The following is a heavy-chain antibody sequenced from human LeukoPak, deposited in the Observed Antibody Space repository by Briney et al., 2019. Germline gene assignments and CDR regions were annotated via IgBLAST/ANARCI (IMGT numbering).Heavy chain of an antibody. V-gene: IGHV4-39*01. CDR1: GGSISSRSYY. CDR3: ARTKLEYSSSWGGKYFDY. J-gene: IGHJ4*02. Sequence: SETLSLTCTVSGGSISSRSYYWGWIRQPPGKGLEWIGSMYYSGSTYYNPSLKSRVTISVDTSKNQFSLNLSSVTAADTAVYYCARTKLEYSSSWGGKYFDYWGQGTLVTVSS. CDR2: MYYSGST. D-gene: IGHD6-6*01.